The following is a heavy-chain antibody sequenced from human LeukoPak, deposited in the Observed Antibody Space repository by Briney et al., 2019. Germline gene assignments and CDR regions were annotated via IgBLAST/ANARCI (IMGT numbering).Heavy chain of an antibody. J-gene: IGHJ6*03. CDR2: IRDDGSTT. Sequence: GGFLRLSRAASGFTLSSYGMHWVRQAPGKGLEWVAFIRDDGSTTYYADSVKGRFTISRDNSKNTQYLKMNSLRVENTVLYYCPKDRVMSRLGYYNCMAVWGKGTTVTVSS. V-gene: IGHV3-30*02. D-gene: IGHD3-16*01. CDR1: GFTLSSYG. CDR3: PKDRVMSRLGYYNCMAV.